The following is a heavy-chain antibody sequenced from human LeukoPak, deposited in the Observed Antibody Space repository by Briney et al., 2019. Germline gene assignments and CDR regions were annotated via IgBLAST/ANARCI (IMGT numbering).Heavy chain of an antibody. D-gene: IGHD3-10*01. CDR1: GGSISSGGYY. CDR3: ARDPFGDAFDI. CDR2: IYYSGST. V-gene: IGHV4-31*03. J-gene: IGHJ3*02. Sequence: SETLSLTCTVSGGSISSGGYYWSWIRQHPGKGLEWIGYIYYSGSTYYNPSLKSRVTISVDTSKNQLSLKLSSVTAADTAVYYCARDPFGDAFDIWGQGTMVTVSS.